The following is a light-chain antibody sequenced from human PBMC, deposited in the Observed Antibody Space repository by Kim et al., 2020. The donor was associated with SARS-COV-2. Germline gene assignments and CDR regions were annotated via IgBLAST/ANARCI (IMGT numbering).Light chain of an antibody. CDR3: MQALQTPYT. V-gene: IGKV2-28*01. Sequence: ASASISCWSSQSLLHSNGYNYLDWYLQKPGQSPQLLIYLGSNRASGVPDRFSGSGSGTDFTLKISRVEAEDVGVYYCMQALQTPYTFGQGTKLE. CDR1: QSLLHSNGYNY. J-gene: IGKJ2*01. CDR2: LGS.